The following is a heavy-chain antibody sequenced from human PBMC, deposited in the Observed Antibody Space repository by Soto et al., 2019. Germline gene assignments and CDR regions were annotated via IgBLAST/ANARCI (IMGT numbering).Heavy chain of an antibody. CDR1: GYTFTSYA. V-gene: IGHV1-3*01. Sequence: ASVKVSCKASGYTFTSYAMHCVRQAPGQRLEWMGWINAGNGNTKYSQKFKGRVTITRDTSASTAYMELSSLRSEDTAVYYCARHNEWLWAFGYWGQGTLVTVSS. CDR3: ARHNEWLWAFGY. CDR2: INAGNGNT. J-gene: IGHJ4*02. D-gene: IGHD3-3*01.